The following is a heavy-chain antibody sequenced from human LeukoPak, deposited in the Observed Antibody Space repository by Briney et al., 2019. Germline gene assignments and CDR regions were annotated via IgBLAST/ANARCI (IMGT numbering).Heavy chain of an antibody. CDR3: AKEAQGCSITSCYFDS. CDR1: GFTFSSYG. V-gene: IGHV3-23*01. J-gene: IGHJ4*02. D-gene: IGHD2-2*01. CDR2: ISGSGGNT. Sequence: SGGSLRLSCAASGFTFSSYGMHWVRQAPGKGLEWVSAISGSGGNTYYADSVKGRFTISRDNSKNTLFLQMNSLRAEDTAVYYCAKEAQGCSITSCYFDSWGQGTLVTVSS.